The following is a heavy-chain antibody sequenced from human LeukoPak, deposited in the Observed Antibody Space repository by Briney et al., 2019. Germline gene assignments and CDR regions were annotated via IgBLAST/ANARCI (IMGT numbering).Heavy chain of an antibody. CDR3: ARGKRTGYCSGGSCYPRYYFDY. CDR2: INHSGST. J-gene: IGHJ4*02. D-gene: IGHD2-15*01. V-gene: IGHV4-34*01. CDR1: GGSFSGYY. Sequence: SETLSLTCAVYGGSFSGYYWSWIRQPPGKGLEWIGEINHSGSTNYNPSLKSRVTISVDTSKNQFSLKLSSVTAADTAVYYCARGKRTGYCSGGSCYPRYYFDYWGQGTLATVSS.